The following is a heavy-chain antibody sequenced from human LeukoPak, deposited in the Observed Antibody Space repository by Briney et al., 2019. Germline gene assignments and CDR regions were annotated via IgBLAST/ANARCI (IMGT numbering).Heavy chain of an antibody. D-gene: IGHD6-19*01. J-gene: IGHJ3*02. CDR3: THRVAGVTFDI. V-gene: IGHV2-5*02. CDR1: GFSLSTSGVD. Sequence: SGPTLVNPTQTLTLTCTFSGFSLSTSGVDVAWIRQPPGLALECLALIYWDDDKRYSPSLKSRLTITKDTSKNQVVLTMTNMDPVDTATYYCTHRVAGVTFDIWGQATMVTV. CDR2: IYWDDDK.